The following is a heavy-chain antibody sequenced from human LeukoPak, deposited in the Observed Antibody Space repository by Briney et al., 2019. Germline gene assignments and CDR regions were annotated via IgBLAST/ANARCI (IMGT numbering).Heavy chain of an antibody. CDR3: ATYYSDSSAYVHYLDS. V-gene: IGHV4-39*07. J-gene: IGHJ4*02. CDR1: CGSISSSSYY. D-gene: IGHD3-22*01. Sequence: SETLSLTCTVSCGSISSSSYYWGWIRQPPGKGLEWIGSMFYSGSTYYNPSLKSRVTISVDTSKNQFSLKLSSVTAADTAVYYCATYYSDSSAYVHYLDSWGRGTLVTVSS. CDR2: MFYSGST.